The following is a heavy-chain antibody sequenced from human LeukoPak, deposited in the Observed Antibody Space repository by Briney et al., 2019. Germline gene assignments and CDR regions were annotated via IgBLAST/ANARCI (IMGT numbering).Heavy chain of an antibody. Sequence: PGGSLRLSCVASGFTLRSYVMNWVRQTPGKGLEWVSSISGSGDSTFYADSVKGRFSISRDNSKNTLYLQVNGLRTEDTAVYYCAKDRLLNCRGDCYIFDYGGQGTVVTVSS. CDR2: ISGSGDST. CDR3: AKDRLLNCRGDCYIFDY. D-gene: IGHD2-21*02. V-gene: IGHV3-23*01. J-gene: IGHJ4*02. CDR1: GFTLRSYV.